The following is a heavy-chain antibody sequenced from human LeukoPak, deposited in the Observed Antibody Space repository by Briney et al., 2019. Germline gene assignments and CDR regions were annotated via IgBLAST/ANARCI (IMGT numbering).Heavy chain of an antibody. CDR2: IRYDGSNK. D-gene: IGHD3-10*01. Sequence: GGSLRLSCAASGFTFSSYGMHWVRQAPGKGLEWVAVIRYDGSNKYYADSVKGRFTISRDNSKNTLYLQMNSLRAEDTAVYYCARGLRIIMVRGPHYYFDYWGQGTLVTVSS. V-gene: IGHV3-33*01. J-gene: IGHJ4*02. CDR3: ARGLRIIMVRGPHYYFDY. CDR1: GFTFSSYG.